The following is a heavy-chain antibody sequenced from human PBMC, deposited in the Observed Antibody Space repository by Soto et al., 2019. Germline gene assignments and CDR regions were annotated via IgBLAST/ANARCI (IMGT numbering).Heavy chain of an antibody. J-gene: IGHJ6*02. V-gene: IGHV3-9*01. Sequence: GGSLRLSCVASGFTFDALFMHWVRQVPGKGLEWVGHISWDGYSIAYGGSVRGRFTISRDNAKNTLYLQMNSLRPEDTALYYCARSWSGSTSGRVDVWGQGTTVTVSS. CDR3: ARSWSGSTSGRVDV. CDR2: ISWDGYSI. D-gene: IGHD3-3*01. CDR1: GFTFDALF.